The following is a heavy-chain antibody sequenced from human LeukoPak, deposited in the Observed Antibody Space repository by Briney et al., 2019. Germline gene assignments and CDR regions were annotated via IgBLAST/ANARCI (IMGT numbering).Heavy chain of an antibody. CDR1: GGSFSGYY. V-gene: IGHV4-34*01. Sequence: SETLSLTCAVYGGSFSGYYWSWIRQPPGKGLEWIGEINHGGSTNYNPSLKSRVTISVDTSKNQFSLKLSSVTAADTAVYYCARAGKAAAGKDYWGQGTLVTVSS. CDR3: ARAGKAAAGKDY. D-gene: IGHD6-13*01. CDR2: INHGGST. J-gene: IGHJ4*02.